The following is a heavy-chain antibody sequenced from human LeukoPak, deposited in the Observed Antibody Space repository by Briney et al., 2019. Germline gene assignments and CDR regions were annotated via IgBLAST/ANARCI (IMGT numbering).Heavy chain of an antibody. CDR3: ARGSFPSVDTAFDY. V-gene: IGHV4-31*03. Sequence: SQTLSLTCTVFGGSISSGGYYWSWIRQHPGKGLEWIGYIYYSGSTYYNPSLKSRVTISVDTSKNQFSLKLSSVTAADTAVYYCARGSFPSVDTAFDYWGQGTLVTVSS. D-gene: IGHD5-18*01. CDR1: GGSISSGGYY. CDR2: IYYSGST. J-gene: IGHJ4*02.